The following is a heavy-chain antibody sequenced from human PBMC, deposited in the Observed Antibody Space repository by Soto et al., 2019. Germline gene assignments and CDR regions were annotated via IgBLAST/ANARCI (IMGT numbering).Heavy chain of an antibody. Sequence: PGGSLRLSCAASGFTFSSYAMSWVRQAPGRGLEWVSAISGSGGSTYYADSVKGRFTISRDNSKNTLYLQMNSLRAEDTAVYYCAKGRRGHLYYFDYWGQGTLVTVSS. CDR3: AKGRRGHLYYFDY. CDR1: GFTFSSYA. CDR2: ISGSGGST. J-gene: IGHJ4*02. V-gene: IGHV3-23*01.